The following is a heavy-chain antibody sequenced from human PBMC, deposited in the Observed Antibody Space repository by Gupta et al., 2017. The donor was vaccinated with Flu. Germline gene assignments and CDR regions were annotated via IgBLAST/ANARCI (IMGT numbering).Heavy chain of an antibody. Sequence: EVQLVESGGGLVQPGGSLRLSCSASGFTFSSYWMLWVRQATGKGLVWVSRINRDGSTTSYADSVKGRFTITRDNAKNTLYLQMNSLRAEDTAVYYCARVNYGHYDFDTWGQGTMVTVSS. D-gene: IGHD4-17*01. CDR1: GFTFSSYW. J-gene: IGHJ3*02. CDR2: INRDGSTT. CDR3: ARVNYGHYDFDT. V-gene: IGHV3-74*01.